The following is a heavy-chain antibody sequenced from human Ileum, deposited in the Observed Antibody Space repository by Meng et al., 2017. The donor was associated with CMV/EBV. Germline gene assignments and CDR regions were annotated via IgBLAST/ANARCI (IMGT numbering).Heavy chain of an antibody. CDR3: TNGSAYSPPGQFHQ. V-gene: IGHV4-4*02. Sequence: QLQLQESGSGLVKHSGTLSLPCAVSGGSISRANCWTWVRQHPGKGLEWIGEVYRGGNAMYNPSLQSRLTISVDDSTNQVSLRLRSVTAADTAMYYCTNGSAYSPPGQFHQWGQGTLVTVSS. CDR1: GGSISRANC. D-gene: IGHD3-22*01. CDR2: VYRGGNA. J-gene: IGHJ4*02.